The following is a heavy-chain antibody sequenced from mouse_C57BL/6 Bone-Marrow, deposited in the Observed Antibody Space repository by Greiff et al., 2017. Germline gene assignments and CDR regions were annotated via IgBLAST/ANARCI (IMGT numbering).Heavy chain of an antibody. CDR2: ISDGGSYT. V-gene: IGHV5-4*03. CDR3: ARVRAGTGFAY. Sequence: DVKLVESGGGLVKPGGSLKLSCAASGFTFSSYAMSWVRQTPEKRLEWVATISDGGSYTYYPDNVKGRFTISRDNAKNNLYLQMSHLKSEDTAMYCCARVRAGTGFAYWGQGTLVTVSA. J-gene: IGHJ3*01. D-gene: IGHD4-1*01. CDR1: GFTFSSYA.